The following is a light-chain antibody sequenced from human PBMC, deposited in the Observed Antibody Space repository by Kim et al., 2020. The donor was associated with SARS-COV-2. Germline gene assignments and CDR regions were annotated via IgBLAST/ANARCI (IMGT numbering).Light chain of an antibody. CDR2: YDS. Sequence: APGKTARITCGGNNIGSKSVQWYQQKPGQAPVLGIYYDSDRPSGIPERFSGSNSGNTATLTISRVEAGDEADYYCQVWDSSSDHVVFGGGTQLTVL. CDR3: QVWDSSSDHVV. CDR1: NIGSKS. J-gene: IGLJ2*01. V-gene: IGLV3-21*04.